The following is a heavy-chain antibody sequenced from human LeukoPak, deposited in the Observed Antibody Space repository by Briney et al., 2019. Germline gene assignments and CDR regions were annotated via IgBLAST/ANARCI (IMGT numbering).Heavy chain of an antibody. J-gene: IGHJ4*02. D-gene: IGHD6-13*01. CDR3: ARDRYSSMWSVFEY. CDR2: IWYDGSTK. Sequence: PGGSLRLSCAASGFTFSSFGMHWVRRSPGKGLEWVAVIWYDGSTKVYADSVKGRFTISRDNSRNTLYLQVNSLRAEDTAVYYCARDRYSSMWSVFEYWGQGALVTVSS. CDR1: GFTFSSFG. V-gene: IGHV3-33*01.